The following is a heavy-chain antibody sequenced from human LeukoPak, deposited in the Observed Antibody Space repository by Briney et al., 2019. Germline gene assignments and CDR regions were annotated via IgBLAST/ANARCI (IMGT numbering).Heavy chain of an antibody. D-gene: IGHD3-22*01. J-gene: IGHJ4*02. Sequence: PGRSLRLSCAASGFTFSSYGMHWVRQAPGKGLEWVAVISYDGSNKYYADSVKGRFTISRGNSKNTLYLQMNSLRAEDTAVYYCAKDLRYYDSSGYYYWGQGTLVTVSS. CDR3: AKDLRYYDSSGYYY. CDR1: GFTFSSYG. CDR2: ISYDGSNK. V-gene: IGHV3-30*18.